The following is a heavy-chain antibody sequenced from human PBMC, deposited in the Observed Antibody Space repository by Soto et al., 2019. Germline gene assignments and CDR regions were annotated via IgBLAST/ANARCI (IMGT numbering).Heavy chain of an antibody. J-gene: IGHJ4*02. CDR1: GYTFTRYN. CDR3: ARVRGGGSEYFFDY. CDR2: INPSGGTT. Sequence: SSVKVSCKASGYTFTRYNVHWVRQAPGQGLEWMAIINPSGGTTYYVQKFEGRVTLTTDTSTSTVYMELSSLRSDDTAVYYCARVRGGGSEYFFDYWGQGTLVTVSS. V-gene: IGHV1-46*01. D-gene: IGHD2-15*01.